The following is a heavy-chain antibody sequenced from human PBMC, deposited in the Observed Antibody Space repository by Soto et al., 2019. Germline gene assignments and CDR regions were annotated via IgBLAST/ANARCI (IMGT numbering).Heavy chain of an antibody. D-gene: IGHD2-15*01. CDR1: GGTFSSYA. J-gene: IGHJ4*02. V-gene: IGHV1-69*13. CDR2: IIPIFGTA. Sequence: ASVKVSCKASGGTFSSYAISWVRQAPGQGLEWMGGIIPIFGTANYAQKFQGRVTITADESTSTAYMELSSLRSEDTAVYYCARERGYCSGGSCYFDYWGQGTLVTVSS. CDR3: ARERGYCSGGSCYFDY.